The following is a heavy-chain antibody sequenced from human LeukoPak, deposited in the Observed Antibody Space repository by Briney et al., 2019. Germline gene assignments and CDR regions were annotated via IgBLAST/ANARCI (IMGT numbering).Heavy chain of an antibody. V-gene: IGHV4-34*01. D-gene: IGHD1-26*01. CDR1: GGSFSGHY. CDR2: STHTGST. Sequence: SETLSLICAVYGGSFSGHYWTWIRQAPGKGLEWIGESTHTGSTNYNPSLKSRVTISVDTSKNQFSLKPTSVSAADTAVYHCARGRTGAATLDFWGPGTLVTVSS. CDR3: ARGRTGAATLDF. J-gene: IGHJ4*02.